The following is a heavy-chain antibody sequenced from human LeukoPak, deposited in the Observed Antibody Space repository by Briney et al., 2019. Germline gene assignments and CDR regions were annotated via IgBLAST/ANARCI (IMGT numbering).Heavy chain of an antibody. Sequence: GGSLRLSCAASAFTYSTYWMHWVRQVPGKGLVWVSRISSDGANANYADSVKGRLTTSRDNAKNSLFLQMNSLRVEDTALYYCARVSAAGTGFLDLWGRGTLVLVSA. D-gene: IGHD6-13*01. CDR1: AFTYSTYW. CDR3: ARVSAAGTGFLDL. CDR2: ISSDGANA. V-gene: IGHV3-74*01. J-gene: IGHJ2*01.